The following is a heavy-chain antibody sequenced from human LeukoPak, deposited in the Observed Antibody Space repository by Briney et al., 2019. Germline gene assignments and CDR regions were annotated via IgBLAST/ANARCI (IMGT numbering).Heavy chain of an antibody. Sequence: CGPALVKPTQTLTLTCTFSGFSLSTSGMRVSWIRQPPGKALEWLARIDWDDDKFYSTSLKTRLTTSKDTSKNQVVLTMTNMDPVDTATYYCARTYCSSTSCYAGPWFDPWGQGTLVTVSS. CDR1: GFSLSTSGMR. CDR3: ARTYCSSTSCYAGPWFDP. J-gene: IGHJ5*02. CDR2: IDWDDDK. V-gene: IGHV2-70*04. D-gene: IGHD2-2*01.